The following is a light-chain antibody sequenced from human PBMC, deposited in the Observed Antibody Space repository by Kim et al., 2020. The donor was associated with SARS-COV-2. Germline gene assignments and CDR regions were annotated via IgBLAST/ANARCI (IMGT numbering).Light chain of an antibody. Sequence: SSELTQDPAVSVALGQTVRITCQGDSLRAFYASWYQQKPGQAPLLVIYGKNSRPSGIPDRFSGSTSGNTASLTITGAQAEDEADYYCNSRDSTINHLVFG. CDR1: SLRAFY. V-gene: IGLV3-19*01. CDR2: GKN. CDR3: NSRDSTINHLV. J-gene: IGLJ1*01.